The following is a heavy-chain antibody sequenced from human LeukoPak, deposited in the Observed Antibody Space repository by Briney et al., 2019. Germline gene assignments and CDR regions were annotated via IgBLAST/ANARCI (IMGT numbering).Heavy chain of an antibody. Sequence: PGGSLRLSCAASGFTFSRYWMHWVRQAPGKGLMWVSRISPDGSTTLYADSVKGRFTISRDNAKNTLYLQMNSLRAEDTAVYYCATGYYYDSSGYYSTDYYFDYWGQGTLVTVSS. J-gene: IGHJ4*02. CDR1: GFTFSRYW. CDR3: ATGYYYDSSGYYSTDYYFDY. D-gene: IGHD3-22*01. V-gene: IGHV3-74*03. CDR2: ISPDGSTT.